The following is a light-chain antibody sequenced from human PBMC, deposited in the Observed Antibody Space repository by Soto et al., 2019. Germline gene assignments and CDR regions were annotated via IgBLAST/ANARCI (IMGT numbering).Light chain of an antibody. CDR1: QSVSSSY. CDR2: GAS. CDR3: QRYGPTYT. Sequence: EMVLTQSPGSLSLSPGERATLSCRASQSVSSSYFAWYRQKPGQAPGLLIYGASSRATGIPDRFSGSGSGTDFAITLGRMKPEDFAVYYCQRYGPTYTSGKETKLEIK. J-gene: IGKJ2*01. V-gene: IGKV3-20*01.